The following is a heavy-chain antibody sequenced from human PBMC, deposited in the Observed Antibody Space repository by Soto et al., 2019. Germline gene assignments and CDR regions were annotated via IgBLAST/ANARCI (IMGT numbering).Heavy chain of an antibody. D-gene: IGHD3-22*01. J-gene: IGHJ4*02. CDR1: GGTFSSYT. Sequence: QVQLVQSGAEVKKPGSSVKVSCKASGGTFSSYTISWVRQAPGQGLEWMGRIIPILGIANYAQKFQGRVTITADKSTSTAYMELSSLRSEDTAVYYCARAPNYERLPLDYWGQGPLVTVSS. V-gene: IGHV1-69*02. CDR3: ARAPNYERLPLDY. CDR2: IIPILGIA.